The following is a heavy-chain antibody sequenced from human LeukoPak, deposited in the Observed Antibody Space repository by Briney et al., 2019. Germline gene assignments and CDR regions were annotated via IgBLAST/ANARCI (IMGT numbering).Heavy chain of an antibody. Sequence: GGSLRLSCAASGFTFSSYAMSWVRQAPGKGLEWVSAISGSGGSTYYADSVKGRITISRDNSKNTLYLQMNSLRAEDTAVYYCAKAITPDYYYGMDVWGQGTTVTVSS. CDR3: AKAITPDYYYGMDV. CDR1: GFTFSSYA. V-gene: IGHV3-23*01. D-gene: IGHD1-14*01. J-gene: IGHJ6*02. CDR2: ISGSGGST.